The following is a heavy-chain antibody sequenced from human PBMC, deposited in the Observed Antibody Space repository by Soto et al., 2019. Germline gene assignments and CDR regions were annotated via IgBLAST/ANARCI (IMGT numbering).Heavy chain of an antibody. CDR3: ASRCWGGGMIAGSGYFDY. CDR1: GGSISSSSYY. Sequence: QLQLQESGPGLVKPSETLSLTCTVSGGSISSSSYYWGWIRQPPGKGLEWIGSIYYSGSTYYNPSRKSRVPISVDTSKNQFSLRLSSVTAAGTAVYYCASRCWGGGMIAGSGYFDYWGQGTLVTVSS. D-gene: IGHD3-22*01. J-gene: IGHJ4*02. V-gene: IGHV4-39*01. CDR2: IYYSGST.